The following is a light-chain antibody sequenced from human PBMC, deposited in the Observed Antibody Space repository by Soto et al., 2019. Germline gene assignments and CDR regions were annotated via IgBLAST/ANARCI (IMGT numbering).Light chain of an antibody. V-gene: IGKV1-5*03. Sequence: DIQLTQSPSTLSASVGDRVAITCRASQSFGTWLAWYQQKPGKAPNLLIYRTSSLGRGVPSRFSGGGSWTEFTLTNSSLQPDDFATSYCQQYNSDSFYTFGQGTKVEIK. J-gene: IGKJ2*01. CDR3: QQYNSDSFYT. CDR2: RTS. CDR1: QSFGTW.